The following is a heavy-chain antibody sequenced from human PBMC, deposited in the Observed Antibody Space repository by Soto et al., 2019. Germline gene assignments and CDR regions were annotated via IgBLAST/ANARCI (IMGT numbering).Heavy chain of an antibody. CDR2: INSDGSST. J-gene: IGHJ4*02. V-gene: IGHV3-74*01. CDR1: GFTFSSYW. Sequence: EVQLVESGGGLVQPGGSLRLSCAASGFTFSSYWMHWVRQAPGKGLVWVSRINSDGSSTRYADSVKGRFTIYRDNAKNTLYLQMNRLRAEDTAVYYCARDQGYCSGGSCYVAGYWGQGTLVTVSS. D-gene: IGHD2-15*01. CDR3: ARDQGYCSGGSCYVAGY.